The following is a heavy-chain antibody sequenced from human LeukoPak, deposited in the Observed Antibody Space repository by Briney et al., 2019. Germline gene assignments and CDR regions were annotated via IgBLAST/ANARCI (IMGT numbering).Heavy chain of an antibody. CDR3: AKWDSSSWYAGRFDP. J-gene: IGHJ5*02. CDR1: GFTFSSYA. V-gene: IGHV3-23*01. Sequence: GGSLRLSCAASGFTFSSYAMSWVRQAPGKGLEWVSAISGSGDTTYYADSVKGRFTISRDNSKNTLYVQMNSLRAEDTAVYYCAKWDSSSWYAGRFDPWGQGTLVTVSS. CDR2: ISGSGDTT. D-gene: IGHD6-13*01.